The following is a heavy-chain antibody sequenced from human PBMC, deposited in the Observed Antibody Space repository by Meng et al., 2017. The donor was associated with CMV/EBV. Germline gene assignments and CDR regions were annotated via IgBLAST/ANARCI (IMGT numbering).Heavy chain of an antibody. V-gene: IGHV3-21*01. D-gene: IGHD2-2*01. Sequence: GESLKISCVVYGGSFSGSYWNWIRQSPGKGLEWVSSISSSSSYIYYADSVKGRFTISRDNAKNSLYLQMNSLRAEDTAVYYCARADAIVVVPAAILDYYYGMDVWGQGTTVTVSS. CDR1: GGSFSGSY. CDR2: ISSSSSYI. J-gene: IGHJ6*02. CDR3: ARADAIVVVPAAILDYYYGMDV.